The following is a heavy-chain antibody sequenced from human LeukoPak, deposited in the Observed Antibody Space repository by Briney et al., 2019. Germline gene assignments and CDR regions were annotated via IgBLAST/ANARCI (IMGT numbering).Heavy chain of an antibody. CDR3: ASSRGYSYGYVL. CDR2: IYYSGST. V-gene: IGHV4-59*01. Sequence: SETLSLTCTVSGGSISSYYWSWIRQPPGKGLEWIGYIYYSGSTNYNPSLKSRVTISVDTSKNQFSLKLGSVTAADTAVYYCASSRGYSYGYVLWGQGTLVTVSS. CDR1: GGSISSYY. D-gene: IGHD5-18*01. J-gene: IGHJ4*02.